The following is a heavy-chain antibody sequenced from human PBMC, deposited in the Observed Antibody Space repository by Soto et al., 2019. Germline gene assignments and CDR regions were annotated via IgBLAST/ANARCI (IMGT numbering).Heavy chain of an antibody. V-gene: IGHV3-30-3*01. CDR1: GFTFSSYA. D-gene: IGHD3-22*01. J-gene: IGHJ4*02. CDR3: AKAYYYDSSGYYLSLRSFFDY. Sequence: SLRLSCAASGFTFSSYAMHWVRQAPGKGLEWVAVISYDGSNKYYADSVKGRFTISRDNSKNTLYLQMNSLRAEDTAVYYCAKAYYYDSSGYYLSLRSFFDYWGQGTLVTVSS. CDR2: ISYDGSNK.